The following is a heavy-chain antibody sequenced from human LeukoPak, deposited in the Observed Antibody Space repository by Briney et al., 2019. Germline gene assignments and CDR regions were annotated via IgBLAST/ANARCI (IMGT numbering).Heavy chain of an antibody. CDR2: IRYDGSNK. D-gene: IGHD2-2*02. CDR3: AKGIIEVVVPAAISY. V-gene: IGHV3-30*02. CDR1: GCTFSSYG. Sequence: GGSLRPSCAASGCTFSSYGMHWVRQAPGKGLEGVAFIRYDGSNKYYADSVKGRFTITRDNSKNTLYLQMNSLRAEDTAVYYCAKGIIEVVVPAAISYWGQGTLVTVSS. J-gene: IGHJ4*02.